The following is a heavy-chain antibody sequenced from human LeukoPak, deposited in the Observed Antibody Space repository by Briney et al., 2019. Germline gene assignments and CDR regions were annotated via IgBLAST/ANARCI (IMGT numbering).Heavy chain of an antibody. D-gene: IGHD6-19*01. J-gene: IGHJ6*03. Sequence: PSETLSLTCTVSGGSIRSYYWSWIRQPPGKVLERIGYIYYSGSTNYNPSPKSRVTISVDTSKNQFSLKLSSVTAADTAVYYCARMSGQWPSSYYYYYMDVWGKGTTVTISS. V-gene: IGHV4-59*01. CDR1: GGSIRSYY. CDR3: ARMSGQWPSSYYYYYMDV. CDR2: IYYSGST.